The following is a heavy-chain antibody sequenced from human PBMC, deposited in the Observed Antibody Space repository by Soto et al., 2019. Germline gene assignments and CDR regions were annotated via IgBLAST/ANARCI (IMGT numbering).Heavy chain of an antibody. CDR1: GGSIDSNHYY. Sequence: SETLSLTCTVSGGSIDSNHYYWGWVRQPPGKGLEWIASISYLGTTYYSPSLKSRVIKSIDASRNQFSLKLTSVTAADTVMYFSARQKLDVPAFFDYWGQGILVTVSS. D-gene: IGHD1-7*01. J-gene: IGHJ4*02. CDR3: ARQKLDVPAFFDY. V-gene: IGHV4-39*01. CDR2: ISYLGTT.